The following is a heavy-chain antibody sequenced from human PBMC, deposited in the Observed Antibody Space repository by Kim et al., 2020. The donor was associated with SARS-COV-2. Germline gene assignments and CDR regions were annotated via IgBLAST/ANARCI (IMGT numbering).Heavy chain of an antibody. CDR1: GFTFNSYG. D-gene: IGHD3-16*01. CDR2: IWYDGSNK. CDR3: AGGVGGDAFDI. Sequence: GGSLRLSCAASGFTFNSYGMHWVRQAPGKGLEWVALIWYDGSNKFYADSVKGRFAISRDNSKNTVYLQMNSLRAEDTAVYYCAGGVGGDAFDIWGQGTMVTVSS. J-gene: IGHJ3*02. V-gene: IGHV3-33*01.